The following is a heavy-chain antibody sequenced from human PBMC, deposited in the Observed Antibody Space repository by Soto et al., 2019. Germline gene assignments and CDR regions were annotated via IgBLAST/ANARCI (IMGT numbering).Heavy chain of an antibody. J-gene: IGHJ4*02. CDR3: TTDPVTMIVVVPSSG. V-gene: IGHV3-15*07. Sequence: GGSLRLSCAASGFTCSNAWMNWVRQAPGKGLEWVGRTKSKTDGGTTDYAAPVKGRFTISRDDSKNTLYLQMNSLKTEDTAVYYCTTDPVTMIVVVPSSGWGQGTLVTVS. CDR2: TKSKTDGGTT. D-gene: IGHD3-22*01. CDR1: GFTCSNAW.